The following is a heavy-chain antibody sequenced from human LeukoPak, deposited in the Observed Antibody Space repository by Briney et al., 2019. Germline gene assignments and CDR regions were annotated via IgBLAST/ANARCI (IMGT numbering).Heavy chain of an antibody. CDR2: ISTSSSYI. D-gene: IGHD2-2*01. Sequence: GGSLRPSCAASGRTFSSHSMNWVRQAQGKGLEWDSSISTSSSYIYYTDSVKGRFTLSRDNAKNSLYLQMNSLRAEDTAVYYCARATMSDSLSDIVVVPAVPYYFDYWGQGTLVTVSS. CDR1: GRTFSSHS. CDR3: ARATMSDSLSDIVVVPAVPYYFDY. V-gene: IGHV3-21*01. J-gene: IGHJ4*02.